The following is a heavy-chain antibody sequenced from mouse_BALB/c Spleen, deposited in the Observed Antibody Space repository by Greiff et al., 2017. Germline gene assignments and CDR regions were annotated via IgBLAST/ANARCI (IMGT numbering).Heavy chain of an antibody. CDR1: GFTFSDYY. D-gene: IGHD3-1*01. CDR2: ISDGGSYT. V-gene: IGHV5-4*02. CDR3: ARGGSAWFAY. Sequence: EVKVEESGGGLVKPGGSLKLSCAASGFTFSDYYMYWVRQTPEKRLEWVATISDGGSYTYYPDSVKGRFTISRDNAKNNLYLQMSSLKSEDTAMYYCARGGSAWFAYWGQGTLVTVSA. J-gene: IGHJ3*01.